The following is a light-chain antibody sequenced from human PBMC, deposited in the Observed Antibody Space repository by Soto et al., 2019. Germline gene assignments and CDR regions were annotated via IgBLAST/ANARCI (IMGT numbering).Light chain of an antibody. J-gene: IGKJ4*01. V-gene: IGKV1-39*01. Sequence: DIQMTQSPSSLSASVGDRVTITCRASQSISSYLNWYQQKPGKAPKLLIYAASSLQSGVPSRFRGSGSGTDFTLTISSLQPEDFATYYCQQSYSTPPITFGGGTKVDIK. CDR3: QQSYSTPPIT. CDR2: AAS. CDR1: QSISSY.